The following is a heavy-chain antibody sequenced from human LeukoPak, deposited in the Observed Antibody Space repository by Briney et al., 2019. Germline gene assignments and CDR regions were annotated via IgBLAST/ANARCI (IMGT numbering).Heavy chain of an antibody. CDR1: GGSISGSSYS. Sequence: SETLSLTCSVSGGSISGSSYSWGWIRQPPRKGLEWIGNIDYSGTTHYNPSLKSRVTISIDTSKKQFSLKLSSVTAADTAVYYCARVAPLRLGELSWYYFDYWGQGTLVTVSS. D-gene: IGHD3-16*02. CDR2: IDYSGTT. V-gene: IGHV4-39*07. J-gene: IGHJ4*02. CDR3: ARVAPLRLGELSWYYFDY.